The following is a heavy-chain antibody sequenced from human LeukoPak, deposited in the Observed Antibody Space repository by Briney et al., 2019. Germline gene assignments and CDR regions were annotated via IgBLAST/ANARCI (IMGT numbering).Heavy chain of an antibody. CDR3: AREDGPGGGAFDI. CDR2: TYSRSKWNN. Sequence: SQTLSLTCAISGDTVSRDSAAWNWIRQSPSGGIEWLGRTYSRSKWNNDYATSVKSRKTINADTSKSRVCLQLNSVTPEGTGVYYCAREDGPGGGAFDIWGQGTVVIVSS. J-gene: IGHJ3*02. V-gene: IGHV6-1*01. D-gene: IGHD3-10*01. CDR1: GDTVSRDSAA.